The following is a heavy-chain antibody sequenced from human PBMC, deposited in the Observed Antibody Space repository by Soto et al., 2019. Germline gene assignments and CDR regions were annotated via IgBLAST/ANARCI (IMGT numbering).Heavy chain of an antibody. CDR3: ARDYGSGKRYFDL. CDR2: ISSGGSTM. Sequence: EVQLVESGGGLVQPGGSLRLSCAASGFTFNSYNMNWVRQAPGMGLERVAYISSGGSTMYYADSVKGRFTISRDNAKNSLYLQINSLRAEDTAVYYCARDYGSGKRYFDLWGRGTLVTVSS. D-gene: IGHD3-10*01. V-gene: IGHV3-48*01. J-gene: IGHJ2*01. CDR1: GFTFNSYN.